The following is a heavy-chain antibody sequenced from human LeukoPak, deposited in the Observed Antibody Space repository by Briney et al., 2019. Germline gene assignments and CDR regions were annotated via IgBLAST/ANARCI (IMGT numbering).Heavy chain of an antibody. CDR1: GFTFSTYW. CDR3: ARAAQWLVPPSYFDY. CDR2: IKQDGSEK. D-gene: IGHD6-19*01. J-gene: IGHJ4*02. Sequence: GGSLRLSCAASGFTFSTYWMSWVRQAPGKGLEWVANIKQDGSEKYYVDSVKSRFTISRDNAKNSLYLQMNSLRAEDTAVYYCARAAQWLVPPSYFDYWGQGTLVTVSS. V-gene: IGHV3-7*01.